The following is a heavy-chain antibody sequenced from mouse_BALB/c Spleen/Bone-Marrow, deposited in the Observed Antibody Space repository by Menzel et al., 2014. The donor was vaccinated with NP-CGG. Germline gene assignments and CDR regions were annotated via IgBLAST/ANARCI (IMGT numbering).Heavy chain of an antibody. CDR2: INPSNGGT. D-gene: IGHD1-1*02. Sequence: SGAELVKPGASVKLSCKASGYTFTSYYMYWVKQRPGQGLEWIGEINPSNGGTNFNEKFKSKATLTVDKSSSTAYMQLSSLTSEDSAVYYCTREGGSPFAYWGQGTLVTVSA. CDR1: GYTFTSYY. V-gene: IGHV1S81*02. J-gene: IGHJ3*01. CDR3: TREGGSPFAY.